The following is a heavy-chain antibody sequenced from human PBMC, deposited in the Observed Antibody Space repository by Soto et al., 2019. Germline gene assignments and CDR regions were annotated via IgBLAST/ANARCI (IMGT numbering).Heavy chain of an antibody. V-gene: IGHV3-7*03. CDR3: ARDWSYSGFEDF. CDR1: GFTFSFYW. J-gene: IGHJ4*02. Sequence: LRLSCEVSGFTFSFYWMSWVRQAPGKGLEWVANINQDGSEINFVDSVKGRFTISRDNAKNLLYLQMNSLRVEDTAVYYCARDWSYSGFEDFWGQGTQVTVSS. CDR2: INQDGSEI. D-gene: IGHD5-12*01.